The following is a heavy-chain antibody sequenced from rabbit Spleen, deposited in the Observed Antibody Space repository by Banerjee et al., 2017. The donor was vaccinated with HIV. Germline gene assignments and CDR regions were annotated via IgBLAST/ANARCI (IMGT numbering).Heavy chain of an antibody. J-gene: IGHJ6*01. CDR3: ARDTGSSFSSYGMDL. Sequence: HPKESGGGLVQPGGSLKLSCTASGFTLSSYYMNWVRQAPGKGLEWIGYIDPVFGITYYANWVNGRFSISRENAQNTVFLQMTSLTASDTATYFCARDTGSSFSSYGMDLWGQGTLVTVS. CDR2: IDPVFGIT. D-gene: IGHD8-1*01. V-gene: IGHV1S7*01. CDR1: GFTLSSYY.